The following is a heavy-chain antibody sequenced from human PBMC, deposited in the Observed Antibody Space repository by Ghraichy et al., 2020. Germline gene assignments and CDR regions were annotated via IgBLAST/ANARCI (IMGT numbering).Heavy chain of an antibody. CDR3: ARVGTANYYDSTGHYYGLDV. CDR2: IYHSEST. V-gene: IGHV4-4*02. J-gene: IGHJ6*02. Sequence: GSLSLTCAVSGGSVSSSNWWTWVRQPPGKGLEWIGEIYHSESTNYSPSLKSRVTMSMDKSKNQFSLKMTSVTAADTAVYYCARVGTANYYDSTGHYYGLDVWGQGTTVTVSS. D-gene: IGHD3-22*01. CDR1: GGSVSSSNW.